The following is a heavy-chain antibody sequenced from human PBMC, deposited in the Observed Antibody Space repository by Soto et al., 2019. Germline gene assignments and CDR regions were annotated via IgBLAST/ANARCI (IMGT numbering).Heavy chain of an antibody. D-gene: IGHD3-16*01. Sequence: EVQLLDSGGDLVQPGGSLRLSCAASGFTFNNYDMSWVRQAPGKGLEWFSTLSDTTYYADSVRGRFTISRDTSGSTLYLQMNTLGVDDTAVYYCARSLGPSRHFFDHWGQGTLVTVSS. J-gene: IGHJ4*02. CDR1: GFTFNNYD. V-gene: IGHV3-23*01. CDR3: ARSLGPSRHFFDH. CDR2: LSDTT.